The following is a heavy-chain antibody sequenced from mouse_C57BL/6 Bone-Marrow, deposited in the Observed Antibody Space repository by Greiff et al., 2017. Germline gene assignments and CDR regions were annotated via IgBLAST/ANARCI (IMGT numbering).Heavy chain of an antibody. CDR2: IDPSDSET. D-gene: IGHD4-1*01. CDR1: GYTFTSYW. CDR3: ARGGTNWGYYYAMDY. Sequence: VQLQQPGAELVRPGSSVKLSCKASGYTFTSYWMHWVKQRPIQGLEWIGNIDPSDSETHYNQKFKDKATLTVDHSSSTAYMQLSSLTSEDSAVYYCARGGTNWGYYYAMDYWGQGTSVTVSS. V-gene: IGHV1-52*01. J-gene: IGHJ4*01.